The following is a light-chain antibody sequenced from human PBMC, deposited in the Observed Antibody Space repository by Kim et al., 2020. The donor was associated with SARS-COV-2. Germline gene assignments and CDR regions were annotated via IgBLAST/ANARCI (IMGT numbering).Light chain of an antibody. CDR1: TGAVTSTNY. J-gene: IGLJ1*01. V-gene: IGLV7-43*01. Sequence: GTVTLTCASTTGAVTSTNYPNWFQQKPGQAPRALIYSTNNKHSWTPVRFSGFLLGGKAALTLSGVQPEDEAEYYCLLYYGGAQLGVFGTGTKVTVL. CDR2: STN. CDR3: LLYYGGAQLGV.